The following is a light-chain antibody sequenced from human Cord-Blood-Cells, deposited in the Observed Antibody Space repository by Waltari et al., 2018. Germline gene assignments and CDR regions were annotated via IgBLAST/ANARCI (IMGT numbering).Light chain of an antibody. J-gene: IGLJ1*01. Sequence: QSALTQPHSVSASPGQSVTISCTGTSSVVGGFNWFSWYHHHPGKAPKLMIYDVSKRPSGVPDRFSGSKSGNAASLTISGRQAEDEADYYCCSFAGSFYVFGTGTKVTVL. CDR2: DVS. CDR1: SSVVGGFNW. CDR3: CSFAGSFYV. V-gene: IGLV2-11*01.